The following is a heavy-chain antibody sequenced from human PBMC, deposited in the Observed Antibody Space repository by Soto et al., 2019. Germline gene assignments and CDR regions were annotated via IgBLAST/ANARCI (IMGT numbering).Heavy chain of an antibody. D-gene: IGHD6-19*01. CDR2: ISGSGGST. CDR3: ATGLWYSSGWDVGAHYYYYGMDV. Sequence: GGSLRLSCAASGFTFSSYAMSWVRQAPGKGMEWVSAISGSGGSTYYADSVKGRFTISRDNSTNTLYLQMNSLRAEDTAVYDCATGLWYSSGWDVGAHYYYYGMDVGGQGATVTVSS. V-gene: IGHV3-23*01. CDR1: GFTFSSYA. J-gene: IGHJ6*02.